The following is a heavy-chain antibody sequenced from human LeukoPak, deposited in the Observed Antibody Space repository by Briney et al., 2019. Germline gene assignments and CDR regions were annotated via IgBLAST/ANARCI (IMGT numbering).Heavy chain of an antibody. V-gene: IGHV1-2*02. D-gene: IGHD3-22*01. Sequence: GASVKVSCKASGYTFTGYYMHWVRQAPGQGLEWMGWINPNSGGTNYAQKFQGRVTMTRDTSISTAYMELSRLRSDDTAVYYCARERSNYYDSSSYCDAFDIWGQGTMVTVSS. CDR3: ARERSNYYDSSSYCDAFDI. J-gene: IGHJ3*02. CDR1: GYTFTGYY. CDR2: INPNSGGT.